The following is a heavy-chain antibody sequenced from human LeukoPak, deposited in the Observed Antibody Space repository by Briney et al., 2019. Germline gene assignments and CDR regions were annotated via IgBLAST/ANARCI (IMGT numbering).Heavy chain of an antibody. CDR3: AKDPLSFTVADSDTYFDY. CDR1: GFTFSSYA. D-gene: IGHD6-19*01. Sequence: GRSLRLSCAASGFTFSSYAMHWVRQAPGKGLEWVAVISYDGSNKYYADSVKGRFTISRDNSKNSLYLQMNSLRAEDTALYYCAKDPLSFTVADSDTYFDYWGQGTLVTVSS. J-gene: IGHJ4*02. V-gene: IGHV3-30*04. CDR2: ISYDGSNK.